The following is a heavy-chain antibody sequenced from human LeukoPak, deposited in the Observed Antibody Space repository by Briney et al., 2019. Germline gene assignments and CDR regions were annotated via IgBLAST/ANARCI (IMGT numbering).Heavy chain of an antibody. CDR2: IQSDGSST. Sequence: GGSLRLSCAASGFTLGNYWMHWVRHAPGKGLEWVSRIQSDGSSTTYADSVKGRFTISRDNAKNTLYLQMNSLRAEDTAVYYCAREAAVPNTVFDYWGQGSLVTVSS. D-gene: IGHD4-17*01. CDR3: AREAAVPNTVFDY. V-gene: IGHV3-74*01. CDR1: GFTLGNYW. J-gene: IGHJ4*02.